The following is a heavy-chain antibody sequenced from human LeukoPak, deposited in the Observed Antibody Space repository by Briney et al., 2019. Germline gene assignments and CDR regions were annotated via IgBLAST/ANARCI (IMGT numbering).Heavy chain of an antibody. CDR3: ARATVDAFDI. D-gene: IGHD1-26*01. CDR2: INPNSGAT. CDR1: GYTFTGYY. J-gene: IGHJ3*02. Sequence: GASVKVSCKASGYTFTGYYMHWVRQAPGQGLEWMGWINPNSGATRYVRKFQGRVTMTRDTSISTAYMELSSLRSDDTAVYHCARATVDAFDIWGQGTMVTVSS. V-gene: IGHV1-2*02.